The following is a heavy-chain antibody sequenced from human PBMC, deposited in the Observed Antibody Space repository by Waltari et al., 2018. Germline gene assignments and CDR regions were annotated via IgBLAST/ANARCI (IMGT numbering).Heavy chain of an antibody. CDR3: TREGAALDYFDF. D-gene: IGHD3-16*01. CDR1: GFTFSRDW. Sequence: EVHLVESGGALVQPGGALRLSCAASGFTFSRDWLSWVRQAPGKGLEWVANIKQDGREKNYVDPVKGRFTISRDNAKDSLDLQMSSLRVDDTAVYYCTREGAALDYFDFWGQGTLVTVSS. V-gene: IGHV3-7*01. CDR2: IKQDGREK. J-gene: IGHJ4*02.